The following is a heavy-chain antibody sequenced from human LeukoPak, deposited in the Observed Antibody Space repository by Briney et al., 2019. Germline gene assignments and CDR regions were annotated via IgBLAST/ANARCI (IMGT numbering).Heavy chain of an antibody. Sequence: ASVKVSCKASGYTFTNYYIHWVRQAPGQGLEWMGIINPSENTTSYAQNFQGRVTMPRDTSTGTVYMELSSLRSEDTAVYYCARDDFPLPVDWGQGTLVTVSS. D-gene: IGHD2-2*01. J-gene: IGHJ4*02. CDR2: INPSENTT. CDR3: ARDDFPLPVD. CDR1: GYTFTNYY. V-gene: IGHV1-46*01.